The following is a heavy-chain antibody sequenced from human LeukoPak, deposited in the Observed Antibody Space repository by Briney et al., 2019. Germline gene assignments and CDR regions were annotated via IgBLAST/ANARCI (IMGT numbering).Heavy chain of an antibody. V-gene: IGHV7-4-1*02. CDR1: GYTFTSNA. Sequence: ASVKVSCKASGYTFTSNALGWVRQAPGQGLEWMGWINTNTGNPTYAQGFTGRFVFSLDTSDNTAYLQISSLQAEDNAVYYCASFFCTSGLCYYLDYWGQGTLVTVSS. CDR2: INTNTGNP. CDR3: ASFFCTSGLCYYLDY. D-gene: IGHD2-8*01. J-gene: IGHJ4*02.